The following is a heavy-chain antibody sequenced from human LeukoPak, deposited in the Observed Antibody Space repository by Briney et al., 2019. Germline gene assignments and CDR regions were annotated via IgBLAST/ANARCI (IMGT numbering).Heavy chain of an antibody. CDR3: ARHMLGGKRSFDS. CDR1: GGSLSGYY. J-gene: IGHJ4*02. Sequence: PSETLSLTCGVYGGSLSGYYWSWIRQPPGKGLEWIGEINDSGSTNYNPSLKSRATISADTSKNQFSLNLSSVTAADTAVYYCARHMLGGKRSFDSWGQGTLVTVSS. D-gene: IGHD4-23*01. V-gene: IGHV4-34*01. CDR2: INDSGST.